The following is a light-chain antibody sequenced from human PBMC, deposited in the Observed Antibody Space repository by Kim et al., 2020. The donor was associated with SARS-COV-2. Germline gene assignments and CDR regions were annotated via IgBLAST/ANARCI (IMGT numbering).Light chain of an antibody. CDR3: QQYNQWPPEYT. J-gene: IGKJ2*01. V-gene: IGKV3-15*01. CDR2: GAS. Sequence: SSGERATLSCRASQSVSSNLALYQQRPGQAPRLLIYGASTRATGIPDRFSGSGSATDFTLTISSLQSEDSAVYYCQQYNQWPPEYTFGQGTKLEI. CDR1: QSVSSN.